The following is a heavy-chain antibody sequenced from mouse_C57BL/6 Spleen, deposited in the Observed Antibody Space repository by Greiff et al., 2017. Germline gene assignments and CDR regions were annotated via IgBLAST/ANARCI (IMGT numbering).Heavy chain of an antibody. Sequence: VKLQQPGTELVKPGASVKLSCKASGYTFTSYWMHWVKQRPGQGLEWIGNINPSNGGTNYNEKFKSKATLTVDKSSSPAYMQLSSLTSEDSAVXYCAGRGGLPQEDRYAMDYWGQGTSVTVSS. CDR3: AGRGGLPQEDRYAMDY. CDR1: GYTFTSYW. V-gene: IGHV1-53*01. CDR2: INPSNGGT. J-gene: IGHJ4*01. D-gene: IGHD2-2*01.